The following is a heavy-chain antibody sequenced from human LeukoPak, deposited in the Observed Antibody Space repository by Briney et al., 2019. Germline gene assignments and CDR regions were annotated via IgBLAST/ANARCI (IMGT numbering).Heavy chain of an antibody. V-gene: IGHV3-48*03. CDR1: GFPFSSYE. J-gene: IGHJ4*02. Sequence: GGSLRLSCAASGFPFSSYEMNWVRQAPGRGLEWVSYISNSGDNIYYADSVKGRFTISRDNAKNSLYLQMNSLKAEDTAFYYCASRPPPSRGAYDYWGQGTLVTVSS. CDR2: ISNSGDNI. CDR3: ASRPPPSRGAYDY.